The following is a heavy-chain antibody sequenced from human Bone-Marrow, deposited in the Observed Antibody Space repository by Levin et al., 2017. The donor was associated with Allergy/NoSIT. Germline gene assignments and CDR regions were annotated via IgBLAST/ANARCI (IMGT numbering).Heavy chain of an antibody. CDR2: ISASGING. Sequence: GGSLRLSCGASGFTFSSFAMGWVRQAPGKGLEWVAAISASGINGYYVDSVTGRFTIFRDSSRNTVYLQMNSLRADDTAVYYCAKMSVSSGVWADYFDYWGQGVLVTVSS. J-gene: IGHJ4*02. CDR1: GFTFSSFA. V-gene: IGHV3-23*01. CDR3: AKMSVSSGVWADYFDY. D-gene: IGHD3-10*01.